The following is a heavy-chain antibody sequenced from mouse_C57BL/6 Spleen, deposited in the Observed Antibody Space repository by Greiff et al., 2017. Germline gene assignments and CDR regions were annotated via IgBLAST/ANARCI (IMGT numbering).Heavy chain of an antibody. CDR2: IWRGGST. Sequence: VQVVESGPGLVQPSQSLSITCTVSGFSLTSYGVHWVRQSPGKGLEWLGVIWRGGSTDDNAAFMSRLSITKDNSKSQVFFKMNRQQADDAAIYYCAKRGDYDEIAYWGQGTLVTVSA. V-gene: IGHV2-5*01. J-gene: IGHJ3*01. CDR1: GFSLTSYG. D-gene: IGHD2-4*01. CDR3: AKRGDYDEIAY.